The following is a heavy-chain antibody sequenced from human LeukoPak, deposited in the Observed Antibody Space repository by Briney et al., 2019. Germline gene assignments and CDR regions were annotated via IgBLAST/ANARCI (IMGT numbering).Heavy chain of an antibody. V-gene: IGHV3-23*01. Sequence: PGGSLRLSCVASGFTFSNYWMTWVRQAPGKGLEWVSGISPRGGGTYYADSVKGRFTISRDDSKSTLSLQMNSLRVEDTAVYYCARDLAWGAFDYWGQGTLVSVSS. D-gene: IGHD7-27*01. CDR1: GFTFSNYW. CDR3: ARDLAWGAFDY. CDR2: ISPRGGGT. J-gene: IGHJ4*02.